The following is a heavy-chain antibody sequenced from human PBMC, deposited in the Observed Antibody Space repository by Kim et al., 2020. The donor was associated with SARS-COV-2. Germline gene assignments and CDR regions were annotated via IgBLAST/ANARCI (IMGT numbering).Heavy chain of an antibody. D-gene: IGHD3-16*01. CDR1: GFTFSSYP. J-gene: IGHJ4*02. CDR3: AREGVGGEYFDH. CDR2: VSKDGSNK. Sequence: GGSLRLSCAASGFTFSSYPMHWVRQVPGKGLEWVAVVSKDGSNKYYADSVKGRVTISRDNSKNTLYLQMNSLRVEDMAVYYCAREGVGGEYFDHWGQGTLVTVSS. V-gene: IGHV3-30*04.